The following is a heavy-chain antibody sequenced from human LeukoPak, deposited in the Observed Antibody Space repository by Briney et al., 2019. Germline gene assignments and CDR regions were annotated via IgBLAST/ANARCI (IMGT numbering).Heavy chain of an antibody. CDR2: ISSSGSTI. CDR3: AREGGGAYDSKRVYYFDY. D-gene: IGHD5-12*01. CDR1: GFTFSDYY. J-gene: IGHJ4*02. Sequence: GGSLRLSCAASGFTFSDYYMSWIRQAPGKGLEWVSYISSSGSTIYYADSVKGRFTISRDNAKNSLYLQMNSLRAEDSAVYYCAREGGGAYDSKRVYYFDYWGQGTLVTVSS. V-gene: IGHV3-11*01.